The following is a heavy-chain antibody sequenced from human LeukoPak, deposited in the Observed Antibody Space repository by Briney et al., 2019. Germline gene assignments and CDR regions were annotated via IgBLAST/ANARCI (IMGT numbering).Heavy chain of an antibody. Sequence: SETLSLTCTVSGGSISSSSYYWGWIRQPPGKGLEWIGSIYYSGSTYYNPSLKSRVTISVDTSKNQFSLKLSSVTAADTAVYYCARHAPNYYDSSGYYYVYFDYWGQGTLVTVPS. D-gene: IGHD3-22*01. CDR1: GGSISSSSYY. J-gene: IGHJ4*02. CDR3: ARHAPNYYDSSGYYYVYFDY. CDR2: IYYSGST. V-gene: IGHV4-39*01.